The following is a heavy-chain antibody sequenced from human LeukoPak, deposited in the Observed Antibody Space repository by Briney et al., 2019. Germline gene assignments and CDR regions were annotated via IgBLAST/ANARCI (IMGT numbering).Heavy chain of an antibody. CDR1: GFTFDNYG. J-gene: IGHJ3*02. CDR3: ARIDTYYYDSSGYYSAFDI. D-gene: IGHD3-22*01. V-gene: IGHV3-20*04. Sequence: GGSLRLSCAASGFTFDNYGMSWVRQAPGKGLEWVSGINWNGGSTGHADSVKGRFTISRDNAKNSLYLQMNSLRAEDTALYYCARIDTYYYDSSGYYSAFDIWGQGTIVTVSS. CDR2: INWNGGST.